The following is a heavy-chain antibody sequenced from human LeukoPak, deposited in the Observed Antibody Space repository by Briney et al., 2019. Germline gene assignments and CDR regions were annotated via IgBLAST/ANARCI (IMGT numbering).Heavy chain of an antibody. V-gene: IGHV1-18*01. Sequence: ASVKVSCKASGYTFTSYGISWVRQAPGQGLEWMGWISAYNGNTNYAQKLQGRVTMTTDTSTSTAYMELRSLRSDDTAMYYCARGLPNDISNWFDPWGQGTLVTVSS. CDR2: ISAYNGNT. J-gene: IGHJ5*02. CDR3: ARGLPNDISNWFDP. CDR1: GYTFTSYG. D-gene: IGHD3-9*01.